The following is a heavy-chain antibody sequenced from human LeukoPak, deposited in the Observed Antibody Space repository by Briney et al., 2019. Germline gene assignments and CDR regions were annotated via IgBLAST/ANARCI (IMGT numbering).Heavy chain of an antibody. D-gene: IGHD2-15*01. CDR3: AKGSTSSCYSTLDC. V-gene: IGHV3-23*01. Sequence: GGSLRLSCAASGFTFSSCALTWVRQAPGKGLEWVSVISPSGDSTYYADSVKGRFTISRDNSTNTLYLQMNSLRDEDTAVYFCAKGSTSSCYSTLDCWGRGTLDTVSS. CDR1: GFTFSSCA. CDR2: ISPSGDST. J-gene: IGHJ4*02.